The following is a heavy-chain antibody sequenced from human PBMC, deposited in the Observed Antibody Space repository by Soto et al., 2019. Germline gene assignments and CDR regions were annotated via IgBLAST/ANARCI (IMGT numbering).Heavy chain of an antibody. V-gene: IGHV3-30-3*01. Sequence: GGPLRLSCAASGFTFSSYAMHWVRQAPGKGLEWVAVISYDGSNKYYADSVKGRFTISRDNSKNTLYLQMNSLRAEDTAVYYCARLYSGSFYYYYGMDVWGQGTTVTVSS. J-gene: IGHJ6*02. CDR3: ARLYSGSFYYYYGMDV. CDR2: ISYDGSNK. D-gene: IGHD1-26*01. CDR1: GFTFSSYA.